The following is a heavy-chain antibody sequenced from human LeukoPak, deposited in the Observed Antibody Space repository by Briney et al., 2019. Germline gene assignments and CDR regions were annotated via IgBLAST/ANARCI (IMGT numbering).Heavy chain of an antibody. CDR2: IKRDGSEK. CDR3: GTGWAVDF. J-gene: IGHJ4*02. D-gene: IGHD5-24*01. CDR1: GFNFGTHW. V-gene: IGHV3-7*01. Sequence: GGSLRLSCAASGFNFGTHWMTWVRQAPGKGLECVATIKRDGSEKYYVDSVKGRFTISRDNAKNLLYLQMNGLRAEDTAVYYCGTGWAVDFWGQGTLVTVSS.